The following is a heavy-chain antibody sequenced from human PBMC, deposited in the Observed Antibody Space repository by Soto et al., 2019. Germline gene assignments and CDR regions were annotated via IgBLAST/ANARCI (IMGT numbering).Heavy chain of an antibody. Sequence: GASVKVSCKASGGTFSSYAISWVRQAPGQGLEWMGGIIPIFGTANYAQKFQGRVTITADESTSTAYMELSSLRSEDTAVYYCAMTLYGDYVGSFDYWGQGTLVTVSS. CDR2: IIPIFGTA. V-gene: IGHV1-69*13. CDR3: AMTLYGDYVGSFDY. CDR1: GGTFSSYA. D-gene: IGHD4-17*01. J-gene: IGHJ4*02.